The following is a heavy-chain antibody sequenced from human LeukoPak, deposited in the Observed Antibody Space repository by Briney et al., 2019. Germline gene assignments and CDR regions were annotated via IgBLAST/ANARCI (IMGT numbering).Heavy chain of an antibody. CDR3: AREKNDAFDI. V-gene: IGHV4-30-2*01. CDR1: GGSISSGGYS. Sequence: SETLSLTCAVSGGSISSGGYSWRWIRQPPGKGLEWIGYIYHSGSTYYNPSLKSRVTISVDRSKNQFSLKLSSVTAADTAVYYCAREKNDAFDIWGQGTMVTVSS. J-gene: IGHJ3*02. CDR2: IYHSGST.